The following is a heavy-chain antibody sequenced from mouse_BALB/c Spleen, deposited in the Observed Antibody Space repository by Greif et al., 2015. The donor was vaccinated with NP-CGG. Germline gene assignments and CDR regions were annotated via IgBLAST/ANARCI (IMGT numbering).Heavy chain of an antibody. D-gene: IGHD1-1*01. V-gene: IGHV1-7*01. CDR1: GYTFTSYW. J-gene: IGHJ3*01. CDR3: ATTVVATFAY. CDR2: INPSTGHT. Sequence: VKLVESGAELAKPGASVKMSCKASGYTFTSYWMHWVKQRPGQGLEWIGYINPSTGHTEYNQKFKDKATLTADKSSSTAYVQLSSLTSEDSAVYYCATTVVATFAYWGQGTLVTVSA.